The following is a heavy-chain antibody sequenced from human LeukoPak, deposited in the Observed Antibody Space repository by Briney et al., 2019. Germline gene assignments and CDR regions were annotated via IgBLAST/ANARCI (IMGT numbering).Heavy chain of an antibody. CDR2: ITNGGTA. Sequence: GGSLRLSCVASGFTFKSYAMNWVRQAPRKGLEWVAGITNGGTAHERDSVKGRFTMSRDNSKSSLYLQMNTLSAEDTAVYYCAKGYFGSGSYYNPYFDYWGQGTLVTVSS. J-gene: IGHJ4*02. V-gene: IGHV3-23*01. CDR3: AKGYFGSGSYYNPYFDY. CDR1: GFTFKSYA. D-gene: IGHD3-10*01.